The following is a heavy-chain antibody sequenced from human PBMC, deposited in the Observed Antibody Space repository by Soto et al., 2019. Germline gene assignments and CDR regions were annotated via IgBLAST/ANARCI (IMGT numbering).Heavy chain of an antibody. V-gene: IGHV3-11*06. Sequence: PWGSLRLSCAASGFTFTDYYMSWIRQAPGKGLEWVSYITITSSYTDYVDSVKGRFTISRDNTKNSLYLQMNSLRAEDTAVYYCARVRGYCSGGSCYGYYFDYWGQGTLVTVSS. CDR1: GFTFTDYY. D-gene: IGHD2-15*01. J-gene: IGHJ4*02. CDR2: ITITSSYT. CDR3: ARVRGYCSGGSCYGYYFDY.